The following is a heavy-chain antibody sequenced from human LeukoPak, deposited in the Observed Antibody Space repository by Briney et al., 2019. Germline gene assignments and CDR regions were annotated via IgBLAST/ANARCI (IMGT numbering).Heavy chain of an antibody. V-gene: IGHV3-74*01. CDR1: GFTFNNYW. CDR3: ASNPSGYGLKRDY. CDR2: INSDGRST. D-gene: IGHD5-12*01. Sequence: GGSLRLSCAAAGFTFNNYWMHWVRQAPGKGLVWISRINSDGRSTNYADSVKGRFNISRDDAKNTLYLQMNSLRAEDAAVYYCASNPSGYGLKRDYWGQGTLVTVSS. J-gene: IGHJ4*02.